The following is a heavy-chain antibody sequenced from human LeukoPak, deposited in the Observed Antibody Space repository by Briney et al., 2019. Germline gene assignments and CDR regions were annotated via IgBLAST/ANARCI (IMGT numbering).Heavy chain of an antibody. CDR2: INHSGST. J-gene: IGHJ4*02. D-gene: IGHD6-19*01. V-gene: IGHV4-34*01. CDR1: GGSFSGYY. Sequence: SETLSLTCAVYGGSFSGYYWSWIRQPPGKGLEWIGEINHSGSTNYNPPLKSRVTISVDTSKNQFSLKLSSVTAADTAVYYCARAKSYSSGWYGGRGNYYFDYWGQGTLVTVSS. CDR3: ARAKSYSSGWYGGRGNYYFDY.